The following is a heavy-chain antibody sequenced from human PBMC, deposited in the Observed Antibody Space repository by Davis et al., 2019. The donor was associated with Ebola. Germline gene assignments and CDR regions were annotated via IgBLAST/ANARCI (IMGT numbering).Heavy chain of an antibody. J-gene: IGHJ4*02. CDR2: ISWNSGSI. D-gene: IGHD3-9*01. CDR1: GFTFDDYA. Sequence: SLKISCAASGFTFDDYAMHWVRQAPGKGLEWVSGISWNSGSIGYADSVKGRFTISRDNAKNSLYLQINSLRAEDTALYYCAKGLGSRWGQGTLVTVSS. V-gene: IGHV3-9*01. CDR3: AKGLGSR.